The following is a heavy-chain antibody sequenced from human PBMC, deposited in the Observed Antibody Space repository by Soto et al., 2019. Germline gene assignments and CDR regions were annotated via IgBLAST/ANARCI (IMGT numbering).Heavy chain of an antibody. J-gene: IGHJ3*02. CDR3: AKDRTAGDYDAFDI. CDR2: ISGSGGST. V-gene: IGHV3-23*01. Sequence: GGSLRLSCAASGFTFSSYDMSWVRQAPGKGLEWVSGISGSGGSTCNADYVKGRFTISRDNSKNTLYLQMNSLRAEDTSVYYCAKDRTAGDYDAFDIWGQGTMVTVSS. D-gene: IGHD4-17*01. CDR1: GFTFSSYD.